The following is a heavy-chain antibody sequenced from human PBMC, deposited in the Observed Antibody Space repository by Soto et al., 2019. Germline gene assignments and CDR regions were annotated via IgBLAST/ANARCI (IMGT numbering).Heavy chain of an antibody. D-gene: IGHD6-6*01. CDR3: ARSSIVPRILMYSFDF. Sequence: TLPLTWIVSGGSPSGYYWSWIRQPPWKGLEGIGDIYYSGSTNYNPSLKSRVTMSVDTSKNQFSLKLSSVTAADTAVSYRARSSIVPRILMYSFDFCDQGTLVTVSS. CDR1: GGSPSGYY. V-gene: IGHV4-59*08. CDR2: IYYSGST. J-gene: IGHJ4*02.